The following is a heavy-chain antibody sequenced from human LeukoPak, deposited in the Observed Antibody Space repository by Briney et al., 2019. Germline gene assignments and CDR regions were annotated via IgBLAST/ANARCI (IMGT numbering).Heavy chain of an antibody. CDR2: IYHSGST. J-gene: IGHJ5*02. CDR1: GGSISSGGYY. Sequence: SETLSLTCTVSGGSISSGGYYWSWIRQPPGKGLEWIGYIYHSGSTYYNPSLKSRVTISVDRSKNQFSLKLSSVTAADTAVYYCARRVERGYSGYDYRLNWFDPWGQGTLVTVSS. D-gene: IGHD5-12*01. V-gene: IGHV4-30-2*01. CDR3: ARRVERGYSGYDYRLNWFDP.